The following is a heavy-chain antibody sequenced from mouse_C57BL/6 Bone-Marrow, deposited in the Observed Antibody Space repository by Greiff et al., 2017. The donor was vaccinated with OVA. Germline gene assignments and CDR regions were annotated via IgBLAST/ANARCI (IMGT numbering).Heavy chain of an antibody. V-gene: IGHV1-82*01. Sequence: QVQLQQSGPELVKPGASVKLSCTASGYAFSSSWMNWVKQRPGKGLEWIGRIYPGDGDTNYNEKFKGKATLTADKSSSTAYMQLSSLTAEDSAVYVCARSYYYGSSYRYFDVWGTGTTVTVSS. CDR2: IYPGDGDT. J-gene: IGHJ1*03. CDR1: GYAFSSSW. D-gene: IGHD1-1*01. CDR3: ARSYYYGSSYRYFDV.